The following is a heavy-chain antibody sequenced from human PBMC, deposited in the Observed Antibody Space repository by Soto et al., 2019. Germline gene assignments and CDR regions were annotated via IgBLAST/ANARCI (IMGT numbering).Heavy chain of an antibody. Sequence: GGSLRLSCAASGFTFSSYWMSWVRQAPGKGLEWVTNIKQDGSEKYYVDSVKGRFTISRDNAKNSLYLQMNSLRAEDTAVYYCARRTYYDSSGSPYWYFDLWGRGTLVTVSS. D-gene: IGHD3-22*01. CDR1: GFTFSSYW. J-gene: IGHJ2*01. V-gene: IGHV3-7*01. CDR2: IKQDGSEK. CDR3: ARRTYYDSSGSPYWYFDL.